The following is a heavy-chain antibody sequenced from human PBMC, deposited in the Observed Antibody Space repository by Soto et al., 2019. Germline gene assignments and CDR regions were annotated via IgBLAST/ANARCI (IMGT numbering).Heavy chain of an antibody. CDR1: GFAFTSSA. D-gene: IGHD1-26*01. J-gene: IGHJ6*02. V-gene: IGHV1-58*01. Sequence: QMQLVQSGPEVKKPGTSVKVSCKASGFAFTSSAVQWVRQARGQRLEWIGWIVVGSGNTNYAQKFQERVTITRDMSTSTAYMELSSLRSEDTAVYYCAAELYSGSYHTGGPRYYYYYGMDVWGQGTTVTVSS. CDR2: IVVGSGNT. CDR3: AAELYSGSYHTGGPRYYYYYGMDV.